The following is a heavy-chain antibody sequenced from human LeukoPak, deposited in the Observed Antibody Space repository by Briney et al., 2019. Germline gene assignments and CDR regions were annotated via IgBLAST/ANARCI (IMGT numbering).Heavy chain of an antibody. D-gene: IGHD2-2*01. J-gene: IGHJ6*02. Sequence: GGSLRLSCVGSGFIFGSYAMHWVRQAPGKGLEWVAVISYDGSNKYYADSVKGRFTISRDNSKNTLYLQMNSLRAEDTAVYYCAKDLGRGIVVVPAAYGMDVWGQGTTVTVSS. CDR2: ISYDGSNK. CDR3: AKDLGRGIVVVPAAYGMDV. V-gene: IGHV3-30*04. CDR1: GFIFGSYA.